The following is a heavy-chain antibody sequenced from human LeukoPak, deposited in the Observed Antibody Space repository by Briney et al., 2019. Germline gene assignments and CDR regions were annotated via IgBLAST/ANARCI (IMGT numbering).Heavy chain of an antibody. V-gene: IGHV3-23*01. D-gene: IGHD1-26*01. J-gene: IGHJ6*02. CDR3: ALTGATRTYYYYGMDV. Sequence: GGSLRLSCAASGFTFSSYAMSWVRQAPGEGREWVSAISGSGGSTYYADSVKGRFTISRDNSKNTLYLQMNSLRAEDTAVYYCALTGATRTYYYYGMDVWGQGTTVTVSS. CDR1: GFTFSSYA. CDR2: ISGSGGST.